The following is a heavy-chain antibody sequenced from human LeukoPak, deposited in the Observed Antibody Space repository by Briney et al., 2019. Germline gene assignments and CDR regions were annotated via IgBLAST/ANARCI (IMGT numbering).Heavy chain of an antibody. CDR1: GGSFSGYY. CDR3: ARRKNYYDSSGYRSYWYFDL. CDR2: INHSGST. D-gene: IGHD3-22*01. Sequence: SETLSLTCAVYGGSFSGYYRSWIRQPPGKGLEWIGEINHSGSTNYNPSLKSRVTISVDTSKNQFSLKLSSVTAADTAVYYCARRKNYYDSSGYRSYWYFDLWGRGTLVTVSS. J-gene: IGHJ2*01. V-gene: IGHV4-34*01.